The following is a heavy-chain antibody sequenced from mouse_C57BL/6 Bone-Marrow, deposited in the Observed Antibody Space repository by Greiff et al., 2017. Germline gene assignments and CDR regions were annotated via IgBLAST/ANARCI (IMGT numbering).Heavy chain of an antibody. J-gene: IGHJ4*01. CDR3: ARRGPTVVHYDYAMDY. V-gene: IGHV1-69*01. D-gene: IGHD1-1*01. CDR2: IDPSDSYT. CDR1: GYTFTSYW. Sequence: QVQLQQPGAELVMPGASVKLSCKASGYTFTSYWMHWVKQRPGQGLEWIGEIDPSDSYTNYNQKFKGKSTLTVDKSSSTAYMQLSSLTSEDSAVYYCARRGPTVVHYDYAMDYWGQGTSVTVSS.